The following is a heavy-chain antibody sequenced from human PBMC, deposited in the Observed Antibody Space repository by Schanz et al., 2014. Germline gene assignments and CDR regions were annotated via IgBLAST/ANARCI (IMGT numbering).Heavy chain of an antibody. CDR3: TKWANEGGGGYCHFDL. D-gene: IGHD2-21*01. Sequence: VQLVESGGGLVKPGGSLRLSCAASGFSFSDYSMSWVRQAPGKGLEWVAVIYYDGGLRFFADSVRGRVTISRDNSNNMVYLQMNSLRAEDTAIYYCTKWANEGGGGYCHFDLRGQGTLVTVSS. CDR1: GFSFSDYS. CDR2: IYYDGGLR. V-gene: IGHV3-33*08. J-gene: IGHJ4*02.